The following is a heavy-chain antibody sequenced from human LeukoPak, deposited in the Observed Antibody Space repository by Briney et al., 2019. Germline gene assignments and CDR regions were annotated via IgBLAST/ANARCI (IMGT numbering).Heavy chain of an antibody. J-gene: IGHJ6*03. Sequence: SETLSLTCAVYGGFFSGYYWSWIRQSPGRGLEWIGEIDHRGGSHYNPSLKSRVTISVDTSKNQFSLKLSSVNAADTAVYYCASRWAFYYYMDVWGKGTTVTVSS. D-gene: IGHD3-16*01. V-gene: IGHV4-34*01. CDR3: ASRWAFYYYMDV. CDR2: IDHRGGS. CDR1: GGFFSGYY.